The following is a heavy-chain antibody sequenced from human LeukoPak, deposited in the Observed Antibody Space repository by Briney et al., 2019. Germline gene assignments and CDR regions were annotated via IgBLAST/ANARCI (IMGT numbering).Heavy chain of an antibody. CDR1: GFTFGDYA. D-gene: IGHD1-26*01. J-gene: IGHJ4*02. CDR3: TRDPRSGSYSDY. V-gene: IGHV3-49*03. CDR2: IRSKAYGGTT. Sequence: GGSLRLSCTASGFTFGDYAMSWFRQAPGKGLEWVGFIRSKAYGGTTEYAASVKGSLTISRDDSKSIAYLQMNSLKTEDTAVYYCTRDPRSGSYSDYWGQGTLVTVSS.